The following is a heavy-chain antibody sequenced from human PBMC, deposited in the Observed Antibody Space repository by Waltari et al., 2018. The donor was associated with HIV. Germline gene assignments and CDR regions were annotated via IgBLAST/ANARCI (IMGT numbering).Heavy chain of an antibody. CDR1: GGSFSGYY. CDR2: INDSGSA. V-gene: IGHV4-34*02. D-gene: IGHD2-21*02. J-gene: IGHJ6*02. CDR3: ARCVPTAISSSSYYYGMDV. Sequence: QVHLQQWDTGLLKPSETLSLTCGVYGGSFSGYYWRWIRQPPGKGLEWIEEINDSGSASSNPSIKSRVTISVDTSNNPFALKVNSVTAADTAVYFCARCVPTAISSSSYYYGMDVWGQGTTVTVSS.